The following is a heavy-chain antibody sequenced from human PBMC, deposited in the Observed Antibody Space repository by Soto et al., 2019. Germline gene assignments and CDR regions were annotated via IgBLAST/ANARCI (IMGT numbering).Heavy chain of an antibody. CDR1: LDSISNSY. J-gene: IGHJ5*02. V-gene: IGHV4-4*07. Sequence: QVQLLESGPGLVQPSETLSLTCSVSLDSISNSYWTWIRQPAGKGLEWIGHIYSSGNANYNPSLKGRVTMSLDTSKNQFSLSLKSVTAADTAIYYCAKGRGFYSDNYFDPWGQGTQVTVSS. CDR2: IYSSGNA. CDR3: AKGRGFYSDNYFDP. D-gene: IGHD3-22*01.